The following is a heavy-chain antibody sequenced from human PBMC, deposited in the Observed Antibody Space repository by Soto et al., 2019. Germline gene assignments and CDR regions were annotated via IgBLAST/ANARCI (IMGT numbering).Heavy chain of an antibody. J-gene: IGHJ5*02. CDR1: VFSFSSYG. D-gene: IGHD4-17*01. CDR2: ISYHGVNK. V-gene: IGHV3-30*18. Sequence: ESGGGVVYPGRSLRLSCTASVFSFSSYGVHWVRQAPGKGLEWVAVISYHGVNKYYADSVNGRFTISRDNSKNMVFLQMNSLRVEDTAVYYCGKYSDYGDHRDWFDPWGQGTLVTVSS. CDR3: GKYSDYGDHRDWFDP.